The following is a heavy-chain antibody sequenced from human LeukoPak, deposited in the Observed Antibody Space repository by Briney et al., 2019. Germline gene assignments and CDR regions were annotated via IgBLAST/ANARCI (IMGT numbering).Heavy chain of an antibody. CDR3: TSSYYDFWSGDCYLDV. V-gene: IGHV3-73*01. Sequence: GWSLTLSCAASGFTFSGSAMHWVRQASGKGLEWVGRIRSKANSYATAYAASVKGRFTISRDDSKHTAYLQMNSLKTEDTAVYYCTSSYYDFWSGDCYLDVWGKGATVTVSS. J-gene: IGHJ6*03. CDR1: GFTFSGSA. D-gene: IGHD3-3*01. CDR2: IRSKANSYAT.